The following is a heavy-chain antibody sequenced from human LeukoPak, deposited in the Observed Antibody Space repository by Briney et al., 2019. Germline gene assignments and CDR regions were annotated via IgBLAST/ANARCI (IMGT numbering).Heavy chain of an antibody. CDR3: ASTRSVAGPYAFDI. J-gene: IGHJ3*02. CDR1: GDSVSSNSAA. Sequence: SQTLSLTCAISGDSVSSNSAAWNWIRQSPSRGLEWLGRTYYRSKWYNDYAVSVKSRITINPDTSKNQLSLQLNSVTPEDTAVYYCASTRSVAGPYAFDIWGQGTMVTVSS. D-gene: IGHD6-19*01. V-gene: IGHV6-1*01. CDR2: TYYRSKWYN.